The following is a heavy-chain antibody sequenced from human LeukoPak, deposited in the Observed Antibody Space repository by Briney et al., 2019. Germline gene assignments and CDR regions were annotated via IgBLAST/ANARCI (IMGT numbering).Heavy chain of an antibody. CDR1: GYTFTSYY. D-gene: IGHD3-10*01. CDR2: INPSGGST. CDR3: AAMVRGVANTIAPFDY. J-gene: IGHJ4*02. Sequence: ASVTVSCKASGYTFTSYYMHWVQQAPGQGLEWMGIINPSGGSTSYAQKFQGRVTMTRDTSTSTVYMELSSLRSEDTAVYYCAAMVRGVANTIAPFDYWGQGTLVTVSS. V-gene: IGHV1-46*01.